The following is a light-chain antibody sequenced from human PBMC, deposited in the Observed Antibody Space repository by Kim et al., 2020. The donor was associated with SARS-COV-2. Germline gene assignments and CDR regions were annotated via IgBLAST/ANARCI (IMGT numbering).Light chain of an antibody. V-gene: IGLV6-57*03. J-gene: IGLJ3*02. CDR3: QSYDLATWV. Sequence: GKTLVISCTRSMGAIGDYYVQWYQQPPRSAPTTVIYENHQRPSGVPDRFSGSIDSSSNSASLTISGLKTEYEADYYCQSYDLATWVFGGGTQLTVL. CDR1: MGAIGDYY. CDR2: ENH.